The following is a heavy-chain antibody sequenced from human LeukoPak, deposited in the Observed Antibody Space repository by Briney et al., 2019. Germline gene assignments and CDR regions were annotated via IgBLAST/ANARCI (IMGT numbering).Heavy chain of an antibody. CDR3: ARDWIRYSSSWYRLDY. CDR1: GFTFSLYA. Sequence: GGSLRLSCAASGFTFSLYAMHWVRQAPGKGLQWVAVISYDGSNKYYADSVKGRFTISRDNSKNTLYLQMNSLRAEDTAVYYCARDWIRYSSSWYRLDYWGQGTLVTVSS. V-gene: IGHV3-30-3*01. D-gene: IGHD6-13*01. J-gene: IGHJ4*02. CDR2: ISYDGSNK.